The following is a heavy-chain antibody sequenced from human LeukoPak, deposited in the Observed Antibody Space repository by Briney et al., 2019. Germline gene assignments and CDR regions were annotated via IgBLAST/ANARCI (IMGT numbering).Heavy chain of an antibody. J-gene: IGHJ3*02. CDR3: AFLSWTDAFGI. CDR1: GYTLTELS. V-gene: IGHV1-24*01. CDR2: FDPADGET. D-gene: IGHD6-13*01. Sequence: ASVTVSCKVSGYTLTELSMHWVRQAPGKGLEWMGGFDPADGETAYAQKFQGRVTLTEDTSTDTAYMELSSLRSEDTAVYYCAFLSWTDAFGIWGQGTMVTVSS.